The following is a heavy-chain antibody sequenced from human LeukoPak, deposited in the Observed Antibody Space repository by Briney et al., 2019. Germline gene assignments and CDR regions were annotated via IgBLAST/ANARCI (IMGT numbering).Heavy chain of an antibody. CDR1: GFTFRNAG. CDR3: ARRGESASYGDYRFDY. J-gene: IGHJ4*02. D-gene: IGHD4-17*01. Sequence: GGSLRLSCAVSGFTFRNAGMNWVRQAPGRGLEWVSAISGSSGLTYYADSVKGRFTISRDNSKNTLFLQMNSLRAEDTAVYYCARRGESASYGDYRFDYWGQGTLVTVSS. V-gene: IGHV3-23*01. CDR2: ISGSSGLT.